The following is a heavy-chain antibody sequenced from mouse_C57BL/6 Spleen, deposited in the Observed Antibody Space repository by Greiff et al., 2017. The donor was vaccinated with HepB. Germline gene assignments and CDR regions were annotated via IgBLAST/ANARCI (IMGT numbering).Heavy chain of an antibody. CDR2: IDPSDSYT. CDR3: ARRYYSNYEDYAMDY. D-gene: IGHD2-5*01. Sequence: VQLQQSGAELVMPGASVKLSCKASGYTFTSYWMHWVKQRPGQGLEWIGEIDPSDSYTNYNQKFKGKSTLTVDKSSITAYMQLSSLTSEDSAVYYCARRYYSNYEDYAMDYWGQGTSVTVSS. V-gene: IGHV1-69*01. CDR1: GYTFTSYW. J-gene: IGHJ4*01.